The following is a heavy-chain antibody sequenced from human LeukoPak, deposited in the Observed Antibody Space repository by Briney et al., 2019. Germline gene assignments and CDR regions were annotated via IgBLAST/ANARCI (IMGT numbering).Heavy chain of an antibody. CDR1: GFTFSSYS. V-gene: IGHV3-21*01. D-gene: IGHD3-22*01. CDR3: ARVILYYYMDV. Sequence: GGSLRLSCAASGFTFSSYSMNWVRQAPAKGLEWVSSISSSSYIYYADSVKGRFTISRDNAKNSLYLQMNSLRAEDTAVYYCARVILYYYMDVWGKGTTVTISS. CDR2: ISSSSYI. J-gene: IGHJ6*03.